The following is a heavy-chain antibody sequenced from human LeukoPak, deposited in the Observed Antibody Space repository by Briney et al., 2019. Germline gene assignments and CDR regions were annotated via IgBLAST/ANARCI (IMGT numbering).Heavy chain of an antibody. D-gene: IGHD3-10*01. V-gene: IGHV1-69*04. CDR1: GGTFINYA. Sequence: SVTVSCKASGGTFINYAISWVRQAPGQGLEWMGRIIPILGIANYAQKFQGRVTITADKSTSTAYMELSSLRSEDTAVYYCATYGSGSYYSFDYWGQGTLVTVSS. CDR2: IIPILGIA. CDR3: ATYGSGSYYSFDY. J-gene: IGHJ4*02.